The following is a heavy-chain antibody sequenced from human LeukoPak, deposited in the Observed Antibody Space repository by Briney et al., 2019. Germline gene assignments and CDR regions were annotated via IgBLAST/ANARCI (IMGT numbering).Heavy chain of an antibody. J-gene: IGHJ4*02. D-gene: IGHD6-19*01. CDR2: ISSSSGTI. V-gene: IGHV3-48*02. Sequence: GGSLRLSCAVSGFTFSTYSMNWVRQAPGKGLEWVSFISSSSGTIYYADSVKGRFTISRDNAKNSLYLQMNSLRDEDTAVYYCARRVAVAGSGDYWGQGTLVTVSS. CDR1: GFTFSTYS. CDR3: ARRVAVAGSGDY.